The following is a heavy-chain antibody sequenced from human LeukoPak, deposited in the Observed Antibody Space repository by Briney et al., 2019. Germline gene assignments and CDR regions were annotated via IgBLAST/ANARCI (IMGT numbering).Heavy chain of an antibody. CDR2: INHSGST. Sequence: SETLSLTCAVHGGSFSGYYWSWIRQPPGKGLEWIGEINHSGSTNYNPSLKSRVTISVDTSKNQFSLKLSSVTAADTAVYYCAREEFSSSSFDYWGQGTLVTVSS. J-gene: IGHJ4*02. CDR1: GGSFSGYY. CDR3: AREEFSSSSFDY. D-gene: IGHD6-6*01. V-gene: IGHV4-34*01.